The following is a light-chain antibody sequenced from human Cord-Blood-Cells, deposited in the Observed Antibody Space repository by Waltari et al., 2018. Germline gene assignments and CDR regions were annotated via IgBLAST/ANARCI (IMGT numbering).Light chain of an antibody. J-gene: IGLJ3*02. Sequence: QSALTQPRSVSGSPGQSVTISCTGTISDVGGYNYASRYQQHPGNAPKLMIYDVSKRPSGVPDRFSGSKSGNTASLTISGLQAEDEADYYCCSYAGSYTWVFGGGTKLTVL. CDR3: CSYAGSYTWV. CDR1: ISDVGGYNY. CDR2: DVS. V-gene: IGLV2-11*01.